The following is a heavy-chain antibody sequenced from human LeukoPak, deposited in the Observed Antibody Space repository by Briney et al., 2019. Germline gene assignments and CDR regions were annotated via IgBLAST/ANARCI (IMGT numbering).Heavy chain of an antibody. CDR2: ISYDGSNK. J-gene: IGHJ4*02. CDR1: GVTFSSYD. D-gene: IGHD3-22*01. CDR3: ASDYYDSSGYYPTFDY. V-gene: IGHV3-30-3*01. Sequence: GGSLRLSCAASGVTFSSYDMHWVRQAQGKGLEWVAVISYDGSNKYYADSVKGRFTISRDNSKNTLYLQMNSLRAEDTAVYYCASDYYDSSGYYPTFDYWGQGTLVTVSS.